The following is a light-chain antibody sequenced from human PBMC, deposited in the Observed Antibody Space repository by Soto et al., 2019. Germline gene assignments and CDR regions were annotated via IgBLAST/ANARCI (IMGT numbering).Light chain of an antibody. V-gene: IGKV3-20*01. CDR3: QQYVSSGT. CDR2: DAS. Sequence: EIVLTQSPATLSLSPGERATLSCRASQSVSSYLAWYQQKPGQAPRLLIYDASSRATGIPDRFSGSGSGTDFTLTISRLEPEDFAVYYCQQYVSSGTFGQGTKVDIK. J-gene: IGKJ1*01. CDR1: QSVSSY.